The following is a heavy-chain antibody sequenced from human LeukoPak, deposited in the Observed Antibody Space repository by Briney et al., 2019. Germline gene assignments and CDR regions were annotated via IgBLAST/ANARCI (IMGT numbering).Heavy chain of an antibody. CDR1: GGSISSHY. V-gene: IGHV4-59*11. CDR2: IYCSGST. J-gene: IGHJ5*02. D-gene: IGHD3-22*01. CDR3: ARADSSRGFDP. Sequence: PSETLSLTCTVSGGSISSHYWSWIRQPPGKGLEWIGYIYCSGSTNYNPSLKSRVTISVDTSKNQFSLKLSSVTAADTAVYYCARADSSRGFDPWGQGTLVTVSS.